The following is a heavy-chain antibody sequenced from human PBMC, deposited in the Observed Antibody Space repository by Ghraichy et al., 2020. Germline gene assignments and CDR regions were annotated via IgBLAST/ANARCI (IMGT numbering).Heavy chain of an antibody. Sequence: GGSLRLSCAASGFTFSSYAMSWVRQAPGKGLEWVSAISGSGGSTYYADSVKGRFTISRDNSKNTLYLQMNSLRAEDTAVYYCAKDKPTTYSNYEGYFDYWGQGTLVTVSS. V-gene: IGHV3-23*01. CDR1: GFTFSSYA. D-gene: IGHD4-11*01. CDR3: AKDKPTTYSNYEGYFDY. CDR2: ISGSGGST. J-gene: IGHJ4*02.